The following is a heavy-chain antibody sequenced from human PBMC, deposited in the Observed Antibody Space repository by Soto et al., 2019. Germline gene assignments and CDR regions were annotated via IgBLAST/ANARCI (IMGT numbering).Heavy chain of an antibody. V-gene: IGHV1-24*01. CDR1: GYTLTELS. J-gene: IGHJ4*02. CDR2: FDPEDGEA. D-gene: IGHD6-19*01. CDR3: ATGVRIAVAPFDY. Sequence: ASVKVSCKVSGYTLTELSMHWVRQAPGKGLEWMGGFDPEDGEAIYAQKFQGRVTMTEDTSTDTAYMELSSLRSEDTAVYYCATGVRIAVAPFDYWGQGTLVTVSS.